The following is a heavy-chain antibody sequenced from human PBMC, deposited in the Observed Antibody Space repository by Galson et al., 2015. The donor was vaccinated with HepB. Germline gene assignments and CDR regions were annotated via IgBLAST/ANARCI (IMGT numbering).Heavy chain of an antibody. J-gene: IGHJ2*01. CDR3: ARVGYSYGKKDFDL. V-gene: IGHV1-69*04. CDR1: GGTFSSYA. CDR2: IIPILGIA. D-gene: IGHD5-18*01. Sequence: SVKVSCKASGGTFSSYAISWVRQAPGQGLEWMGRIIPILGIANYAQKFQGRVTITADKSTSTAYMELSSLRSEDTAVYYCARVGYSYGKKDFDLWGRGTLVTVSS.